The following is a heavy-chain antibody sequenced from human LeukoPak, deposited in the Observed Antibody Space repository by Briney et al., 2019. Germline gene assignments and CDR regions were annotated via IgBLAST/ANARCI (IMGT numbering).Heavy chain of an antibody. V-gene: IGHV4-59*08. CDR1: GGSISSYY. J-gene: IGHJ3*02. D-gene: IGHD2-15*01. CDR2: IYYSGST. CDR3: ARHSRISHPRYCSGGSCYEESI. Sequence: SETLSLTCTVSGGSISSYYWSWIRQPPGKGLEWIGYIYYSGSTNYNPSLKSRVTISVDTSKNQFSLKLSSVTAADTAVYYCARHSRISHPRYCSGGSCYEESIWGQGTMVTVSS.